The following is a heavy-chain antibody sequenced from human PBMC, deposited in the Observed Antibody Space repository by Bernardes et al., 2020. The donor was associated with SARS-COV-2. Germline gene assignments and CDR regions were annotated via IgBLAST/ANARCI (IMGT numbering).Heavy chain of an antibody. D-gene: IGHD3-10*01. CDR2: IDGHTPNT. CDR1: GFTFRSSS. CDR3: CVWFGEHFDD. V-gene: IGHV3-23*01. J-gene: IGHJ4*02. Sequence: VGALLISCAASGFTFRSSSMSWVRQAPGRTLEWVSTIDGHTPNTHYADSVRGRFTISRDNSRNTLYLHMNSLRAEDTAIYYCCVWFGEHFDDWGQGTLATVSS.